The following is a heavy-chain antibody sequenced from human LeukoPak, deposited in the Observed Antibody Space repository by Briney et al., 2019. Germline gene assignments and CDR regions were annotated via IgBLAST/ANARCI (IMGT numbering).Heavy chain of an antibody. V-gene: IGHV1-18*01. CDR3: ARLGDTDMATFGPVDY. CDR2: ISAYNGDT. D-gene: IGHD5-18*01. CDR1: GYTFTSYG. J-gene: IGHJ4*02. Sequence: ASVKVSCKASGYTFTSYGISWVRQAPGQGLEWMGWISAYNGDTNYAQKLQGRVTMTTDTSTSTAYMELRSLRSDDTAVYYCARLGDTDMATFGPVDYWGQGTLVTVSS.